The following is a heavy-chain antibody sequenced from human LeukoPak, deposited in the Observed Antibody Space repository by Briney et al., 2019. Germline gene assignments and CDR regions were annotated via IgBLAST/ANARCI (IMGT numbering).Heavy chain of an antibody. CDR3: AIGGRYYDSSGYSI. D-gene: IGHD3-22*01. CDR2: MNPNSGNT. Sequence: ATVKVSCKASGYTFTSYDINWVRQATGQGLEWMGWMNPNSGNTGYAQKFQGRVTMTRNTSISTAYMELSSLRSEDTAVYYCAIGGRYYDSSGYSIWGQGTRVTVSS. J-gene: IGHJ4*02. V-gene: IGHV1-8*01. CDR1: GYTFTSYD.